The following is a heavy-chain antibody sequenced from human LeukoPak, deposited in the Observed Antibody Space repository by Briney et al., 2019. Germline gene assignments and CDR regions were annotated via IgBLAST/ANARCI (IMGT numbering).Heavy chain of an antibody. V-gene: IGHV3-15*01. Sequence: PGGSLRLSCAVSRITFRNAWMSWVRQAPGKGLEWVARIISKTVGETKEYAASVKGRFTISRDDSRSRLYLQMNSLRAEDTAVYYCASLRGDYWGQGTLVTVSS. CDR1: RITFRNAW. CDR3: ASLRGDY. D-gene: IGHD5/OR15-5a*01. CDR2: IISKTVGETK. J-gene: IGHJ4*02.